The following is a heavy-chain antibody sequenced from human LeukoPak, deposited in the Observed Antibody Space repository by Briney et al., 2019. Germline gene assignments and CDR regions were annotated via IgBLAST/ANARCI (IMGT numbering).Heavy chain of an antibody. Sequence: PSETLSLTCTVSGGSISSYYWSWIRQPPGKGLEWIGYIYYSGSTNYNPSLKSRVTISVDTSKNQFSLKLSSVTAADTAVYYCARGPIYDILTGNKPFDYWGQGTLVTVSS. CDR1: GGSISSYY. D-gene: IGHD3-9*01. J-gene: IGHJ4*02. CDR3: ARGPIYDILTGNKPFDY. CDR2: IYYSGST. V-gene: IGHV4-59*01.